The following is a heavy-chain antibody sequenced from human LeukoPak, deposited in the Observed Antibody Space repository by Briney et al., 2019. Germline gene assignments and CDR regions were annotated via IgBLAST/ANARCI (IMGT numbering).Heavy chain of an antibody. D-gene: IGHD6-19*01. CDR1: GFTFSSYD. CDR3: ARGSSIAVAGTDLDY. V-gene: IGHV3-13*01. J-gene: IGHJ4*02. CDR2: IGTAGDT. Sequence: PGGSLRHSCAASGFTFSSYDMHRVRQATGKGLEWVSAIGTAGDTYYPGSVKGRFTISRENAKNSLYLQMNSLRAGDTAVYYCARGSSIAVAGTDLDYWGQGTLVTVSS.